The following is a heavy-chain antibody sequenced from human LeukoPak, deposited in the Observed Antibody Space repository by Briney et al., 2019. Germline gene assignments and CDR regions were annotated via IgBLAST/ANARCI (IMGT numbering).Heavy chain of an antibody. J-gene: IGHJ5*02. Sequence: GGSLRLSCAASGFTFSSYWMHWVRQAPGKGLVWVSRINSDGSSTSYADSVKGRFTISRDNAKNTLYLQMNSLRAEDTAVYYCAREGEYCSSTSCYKVVYNWFDPWGQGTLVTVSS. V-gene: IGHV3-74*01. CDR3: AREGEYCSSTSCYKVVYNWFDP. CDR1: GFTFSSYW. CDR2: INSDGSST. D-gene: IGHD2-2*02.